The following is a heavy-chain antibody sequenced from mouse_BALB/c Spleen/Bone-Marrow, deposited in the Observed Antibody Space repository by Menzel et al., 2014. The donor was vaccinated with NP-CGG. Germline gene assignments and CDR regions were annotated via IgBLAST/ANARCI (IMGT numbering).Heavy chain of an antibody. CDR1: GFSLTSYD. V-gene: IGHV2-9-2*01. CDR3: VRAYDHEYYFDY. CDR2: IWTGGGT. Sequence: VKLMESGPGLVAPSQSLSITCTVSGFSLTSYDISWIRQPPGKGPEWLGVIWTGGGTNYNSAFMSRLSISKDNSKSQVFLKMNSLQTDDTAIYYCVRAYDHEYYFDYWGQGTTLTVSS. J-gene: IGHJ2*01. D-gene: IGHD2-4*01.